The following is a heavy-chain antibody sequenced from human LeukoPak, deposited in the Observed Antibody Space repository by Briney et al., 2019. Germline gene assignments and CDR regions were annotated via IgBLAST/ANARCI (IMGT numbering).Heavy chain of an antibody. J-gene: IGHJ4*02. Sequence: GGSLRLSCAASGFTFSSYGMHWVRQAPGKGLEWVATIWYDGNNKYYADSVKGRFTISRDNSKNTLYVQMNSLRAKDTAVYYCARMGGYSGYDVDYWGQGTLVTVSS. D-gene: IGHD5-12*01. CDR2: IWYDGNNK. V-gene: IGHV3-33*01. CDR1: GFTFSSYG. CDR3: ARMGGYSGYDVDY.